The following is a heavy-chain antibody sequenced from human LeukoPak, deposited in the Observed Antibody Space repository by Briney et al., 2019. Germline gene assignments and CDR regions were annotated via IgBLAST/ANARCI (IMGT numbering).Heavy chain of an antibody. CDR3: AKDATVTITFNWFDP. CDR2: ISSNGDTI. J-gene: IGHJ5*02. V-gene: IGHV3-11*01. CDR1: GFTFSDYY. D-gene: IGHD4-17*01. Sequence: GGSLRLSCAASGFTFSDYYMSWIRQAPGKGLEWVSYISSNGDTIYYAASVKGRFTISRDNANNSLYLQMNSLRAEDTAVYYCAKDATVTITFNWFDPWGQGTLVTVSS.